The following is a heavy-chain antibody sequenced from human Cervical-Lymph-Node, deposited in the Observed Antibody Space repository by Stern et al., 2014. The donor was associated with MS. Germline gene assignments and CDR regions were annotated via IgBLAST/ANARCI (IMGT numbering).Heavy chain of an antibody. CDR1: GGSISNDGYY. V-gene: IGHV4-31*03. D-gene: IGHD6-13*01. CDR2: IYYSGST. CDR3: ARDDRGSSWYRFDF. J-gene: IGHJ4*02. Sequence: QVQLQESGPGVAKPSQTLSLTCTVSGGSISNDGYYWTWIRQHPGKGLEWIGYIYYSGSTYYNPSLKSRVTMSLDTSKNQFSLNLSSVTAADTAIYYCARDDRGSSWYRFDFWGQGTLVTVSS.